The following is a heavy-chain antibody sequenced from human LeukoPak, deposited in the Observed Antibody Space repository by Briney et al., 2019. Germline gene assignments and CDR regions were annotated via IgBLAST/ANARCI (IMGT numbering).Heavy chain of an antibody. CDR2: INTIFGTA. Sequence: GASVKVSCKTSGHTFTNYIYIWVRQAPGQGLEWVGGINTIFGTANYAQKLQGRVTIIADKSASTAYMQLSKMRSDDTAVYYCARGGSITSREYFESLDYWGQGTLVTVSS. V-gene: IGHV1-69*06. D-gene: IGHD3-9*01. J-gene: IGHJ4*02. CDR3: ARGGSITSREYFESLDY. CDR1: GHTFTNYI.